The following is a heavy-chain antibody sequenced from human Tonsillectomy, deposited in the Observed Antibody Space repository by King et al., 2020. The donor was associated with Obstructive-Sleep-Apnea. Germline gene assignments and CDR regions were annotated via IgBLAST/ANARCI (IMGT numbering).Heavy chain of an antibody. V-gene: IGHV5-51*01. D-gene: IGHD3-22*01. CDR2: IYPGDSDT. J-gene: IGHJ5*02. CDR3: ARLHYYASSGYAPYNWFDP. Sequence: QLVQSGAEVKKPGESLKISCKGSGYSFTSYWIGWVRQMPGKGLEWMGIIYPGDSDTRYSPSFQGQVTISADKSISTAYLQLSSLKASDNAMYYCARLHYYASSGYAPYNWFDPWGQGTLVTVSS. CDR1: GYSFTSYW.